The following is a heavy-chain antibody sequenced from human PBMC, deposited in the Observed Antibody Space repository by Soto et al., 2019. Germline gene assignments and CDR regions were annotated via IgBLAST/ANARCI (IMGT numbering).Heavy chain of an antibody. CDR1: GGSVSSGNDY. V-gene: IGHV4-61*01. Sequence: SETLSLTCTVSGGSVSSGNDYWSWIRQPPGKGLEWIGYIYHSGSTNYNPSLKSRVTISGDTSKNQVSLKLTSVTAADTAVYYWARGCYYEYFGYWGQGTLVTVSS. CDR3: ARGCYYEYFGY. D-gene: IGHD2-15*01. J-gene: IGHJ4*02. CDR2: IYHSGST.